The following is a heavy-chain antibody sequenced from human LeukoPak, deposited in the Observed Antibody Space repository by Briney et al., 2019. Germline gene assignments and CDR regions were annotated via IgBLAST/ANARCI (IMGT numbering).Heavy chain of an antibody. V-gene: IGHV1-3*01. J-gene: IGHJ4*02. CDR2: INVGNGNT. CDR3: ARDKDYGDYSYYFDY. Sequence: ASVKVSCKASGYTFTSYAMHWVRQAPGQRLEWMGWINVGNGNTKYSQKFQGRVTITRDTSASTAYMELSSLRSEDTAVYYCARDKDYGDYSYYFDYWGQGTLVTVSS. D-gene: IGHD4-17*01. CDR1: GYTFTSYA.